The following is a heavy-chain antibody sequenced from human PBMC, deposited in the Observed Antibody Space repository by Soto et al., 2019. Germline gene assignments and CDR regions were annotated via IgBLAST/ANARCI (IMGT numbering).Heavy chain of an antibody. CDR3: ARDGSVVVVAAIGGFDY. CDR2: ISYEGSNK. CDR1: GFTFSSYA. D-gene: IGHD2-15*01. V-gene: IGHV3-30-3*01. J-gene: IGHJ4*02. Sequence: PGGSLRLSCAASGFTFSSYAMHWVRPAPGKGLAWVAVISYEGSNKYYADSVKGRFTISRDNSKNTLYLQMNSLRAEDTAVYYCARDGSVVVVAAIGGFDYWGQGTLVTVSS.